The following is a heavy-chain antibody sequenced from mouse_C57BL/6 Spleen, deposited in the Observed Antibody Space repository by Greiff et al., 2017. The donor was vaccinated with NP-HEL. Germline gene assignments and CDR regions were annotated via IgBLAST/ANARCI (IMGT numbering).Heavy chain of an antibody. CDR2: INPNYGTT. CDR1: GYSFTDYN. Sequence: EVKLMESGPELVQPGASVKISCKASGYSFTDYNMNWVKQSNGKSLEWIGVINPNYGTTSYNQKFKGKATLTVDQSSSTAYMQLNSLTSEDSAVYYCARWGYDLDYYAMDYWGQGTSVTVSS. D-gene: IGHD2-2*01. J-gene: IGHJ4*01. CDR3: ARWGYDLDYYAMDY. V-gene: IGHV1-39*01.